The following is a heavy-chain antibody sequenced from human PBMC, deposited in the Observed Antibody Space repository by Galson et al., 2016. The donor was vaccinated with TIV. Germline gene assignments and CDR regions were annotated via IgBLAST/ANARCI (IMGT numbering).Heavy chain of an antibody. CDR3: ARDRVVDATYYYYYYGMDV. V-gene: IGHV3-66*02. J-gene: IGHJ6*02. CDR1: GLSVSINY. CDR2: ISDGGNT. D-gene: IGHD2-15*01. Sequence: CAASGLSVSINYMTWVRQAPGKGLEWVSLISDGGNTYYPDSVKGRFTISRDNSKNTLYLQMNSLRVEDTAVYYCARDRVVDATYYYYYYGMDVWGQGTAVTVSS.